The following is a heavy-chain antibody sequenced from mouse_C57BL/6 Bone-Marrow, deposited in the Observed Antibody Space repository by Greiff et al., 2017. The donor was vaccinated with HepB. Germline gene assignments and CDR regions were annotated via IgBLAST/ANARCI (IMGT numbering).Heavy chain of an antibody. D-gene: IGHD4-1*01. V-gene: IGHV6-3*01. CDR2: IRLKSDNYAT. CDR1: GFTFSNYW. CDR3: TANWDVEMDY. Sequence: EVMLVESGGGLVQPGGSMKLSCVASGFTFSNYWMNWVRQSPEKGLEWVAQIRLKSDNYATHYAESVKGRFTISRDDSKSSVYLQMNNLRAEDTGIYYCTANWDVEMDYWGQGTTLTVSS. J-gene: IGHJ2*01.